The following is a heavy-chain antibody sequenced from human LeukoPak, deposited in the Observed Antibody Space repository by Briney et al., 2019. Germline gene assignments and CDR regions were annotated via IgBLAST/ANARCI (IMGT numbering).Heavy chain of an antibody. Sequence: GGSLRLSCAASGFTFSSYAMHWVRQAPGKGLEWVAVISYDGSNKYYADSVKGRFTISRDNSKNTLYLQMNSLRAEDTAVYYCARGWYCSSTSCYAADYWGQGTLVTVSS. CDR2: ISYDGSNK. CDR3: ARGWYCSSTSCYAADY. D-gene: IGHD2-2*01. J-gene: IGHJ4*02. V-gene: IGHV3-30*04. CDR1: GFTFSSYA.